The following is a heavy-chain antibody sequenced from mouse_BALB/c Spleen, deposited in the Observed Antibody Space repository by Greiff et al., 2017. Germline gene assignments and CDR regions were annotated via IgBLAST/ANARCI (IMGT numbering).Heavy chain of an antibody. J-gene: IGHJ2*01. Sequence: QVQLQQPGAELVKPGASVKMSCKASGYTFTSYNMHWVKQTPGQGLEWIGAIYPGNGDTSYNQKFKGKATLTADKSSSTAYMQLSSLTSEDSAVYYCAREATALDYWGQGTTLTVSS. CDR2: IYPGNGDT. CDR3: AREATALDY. V-gene: IGHV1-12*01. D-gene: IGHD1-2*01. CDR1: GYTFTSYN.